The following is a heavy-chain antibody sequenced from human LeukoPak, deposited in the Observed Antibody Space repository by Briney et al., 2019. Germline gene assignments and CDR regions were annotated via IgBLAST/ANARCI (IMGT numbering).Heavy chain of an antibody. V-gene: IGHV3-30*04. J-gene: IGHJ4*02. Sequence: PGRSLRLSCAASGFTFSSYAMHWVRQAPGKGLEWVAVISYDGSNKYYADSVKGRSTISRDNSKNTLYLQMNILRAEDTAVYYCARDSSGWFIDYWGQGTLVTVSS. D-gene: IGHD6-19*01. CDR3: ARDSSGWFIDY. CDR1: GFTFSSYA. CDR2: ISYDGSNK.